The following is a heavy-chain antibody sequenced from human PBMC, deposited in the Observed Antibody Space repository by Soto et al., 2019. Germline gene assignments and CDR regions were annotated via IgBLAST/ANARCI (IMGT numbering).Heavy chain of an antibody. V-gene: IGHV1-18*04. CDR1: GYTFTSYV. Sequence: AAVKVSCKASGYTFTSYVISWVRQAPGQGLEWMGWISAYNGNTNYAQKLQGRVTMTTDTSTSTAYMELRSLRSDDTAVYYCARSNLVGAYPYYYYAMDVWGQGTTVTVSS. D-gene: IGHD1-26*01. J-gene: IGHJ6*02. CDR2: ISAYNGNT. CDR3: ARSNLVGAYPYYYYAMDV.